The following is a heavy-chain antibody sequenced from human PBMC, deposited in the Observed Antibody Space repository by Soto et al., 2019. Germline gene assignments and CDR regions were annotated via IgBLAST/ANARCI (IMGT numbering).Heavy chain of an antibody. V-gene: IGHV1-2*04. CDR1: GYTFTGYY. J-gene: IGHJ6*02. CDR2: INPNSGGT. CDR3: ARDFNGGLGGDSSSWSHYYYYGMDV. Sequence: ASVKVSCKASGYTFTGYYMHWVRQAPGQGLEWMGWINPNSGGTNYAQKFQGWVTMTRDTSISTAYMELSRLRSDDTAVYYCARDFNGGLGGDSSSWSHYYYYGMDVWGQGTTVTVSS. D-gene: IGHD6-13*01.